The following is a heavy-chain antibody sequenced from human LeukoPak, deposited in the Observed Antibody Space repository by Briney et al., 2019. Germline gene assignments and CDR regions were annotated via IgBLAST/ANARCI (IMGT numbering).Heavy chain of an antibody. V-gene: IGHV4-39*01. CDR2: IYYSGST. J-gene: IGHJ5*02. Sequence: SETLSLTCTVSGGSISSSSYYWGWIRQPPGKGLEWIGSIYYSGSTYHNPSLKSRVTISVDTSKNQFSLKLSSVTAADTAVYYCARQPNDYGDYGVWFDPWGQGTLVTVSS. CDR1: GGSISSSSYY. D-gene: IGHD4-17*01. CDR3: ARQPNDYGDYGVWFDP.